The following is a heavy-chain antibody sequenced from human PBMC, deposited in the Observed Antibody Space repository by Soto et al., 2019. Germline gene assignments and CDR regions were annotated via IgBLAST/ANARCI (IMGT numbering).Heavy chain of an antibody. V-gene: IGHV4-34*01. CDR3: ASYNGWFYRTYFDY. CDR1: GGSFSGYY. Sequence: SETVSLTRAVYGGSFSGYYWSWIRQPPGKGLEWIGGIAHRGSTNYNPSLKSRVTISLETSKSQFSLKLTSVTAADTAVYYCASYNGWFYRTYFDYWGQGTLVTVS. CDR2: IAHRGST. J-gene: IGHJ4*02. D-gene: IGHD6-19*01.